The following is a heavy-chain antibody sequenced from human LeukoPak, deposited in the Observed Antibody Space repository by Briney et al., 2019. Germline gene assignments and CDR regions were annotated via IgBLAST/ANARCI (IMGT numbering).Heavy chain of an antibody. V-gene: IGHV3-21*01. CDR1: GFTFSSYS. CDR2: ISSSSSYI. J-gene: IGHJ4*02. D-gene: IGHD5-24*01. Sequence: PGGSLRLSCAASGFTFSSYSMNWVRQAPGKGLEWVSSISSSSSYIYYADSVKGRFTISRDNAKNSLYLQMNSLRAEDTAVYYCARALFRDGYNYPDYWGQGTLVTVSS. CDR3: ARALFRDGYNYPDY.